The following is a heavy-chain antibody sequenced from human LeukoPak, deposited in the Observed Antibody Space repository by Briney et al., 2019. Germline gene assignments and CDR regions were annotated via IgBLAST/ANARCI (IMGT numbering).Heavy chain of an antibody. CDR2: IYYSGTT. CDR1: GASISSGGYS. CDR3: ARVSSSWYQDWYFDR. D-gene: IGHD6-13*01. Sequence: PSETLSLTCAVSGASISSGGYSWSWIRQPPGKGLEWIGYIYYSGTTYYNPSLKSRVTMSVDTSKNQFSLKLTSVTAADTAVYYCARVSSSWYQDWYFDRWGRGTLVTVSS. J-gene: IGHJ2*01. V-gene: IGHV4-30-4*07.